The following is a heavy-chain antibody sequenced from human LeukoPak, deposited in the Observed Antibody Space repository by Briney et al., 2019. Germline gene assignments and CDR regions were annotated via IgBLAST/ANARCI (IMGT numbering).Heavy chain of an antibody. D-gene: IGHD4-17*01. J-gene: IGHJ4*02. CDR1: GFTFSSYA. CDR3: AKNGYGDYSPTFDY. CDR2: ISGSGGST. V-gene: IGHV3-23*01. Sequence: GGSLRLSCAASGFTFSSYAMSWVRQAPGKGLDWVSAISGSGGSTYYADSVKGRFTISRDNSKNTLYLQMNSLRAEDTAVYYCAKNGYGDYSPTFDYWGQGTLVTVSS.